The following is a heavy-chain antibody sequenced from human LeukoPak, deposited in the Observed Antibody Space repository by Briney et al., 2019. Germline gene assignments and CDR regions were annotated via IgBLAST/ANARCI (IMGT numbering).Heavy chain of an antibody. Sequence: GGSLRLSCAASGFTFSSYAMSWVRQAPGKGLEWVSAISGSGGSTYYADSVKGRFTISRDNSKNTLYLQMNSLRAEDTAVYYCAKASKPWDIVVVVAGGDWGQGTLVTVSS. CDR2: ISGSGGST. CDR1: GFTFSSYA. V-gene: IGHV3-23*01. CDR3: AKASKPWDIVVVVAGGD. D-gene: IGHD2-15*01. J-gene: IGHJ4*02.